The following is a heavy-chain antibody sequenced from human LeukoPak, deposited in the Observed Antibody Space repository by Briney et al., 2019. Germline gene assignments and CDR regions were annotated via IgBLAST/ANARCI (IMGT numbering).Heavy chain of an antibody. CDR1: GYTFTSYD. CDR3: AREGGSIDWFDP. Sequence: ASVKVSCKASGYTFTSYDINWVRQATGQGLEWMGWMNPNSGNTGYAQNFQGRVTMTRNTSISTAYMELSSLRSEDTAVYYCAREGGSIDWFDPWGQGTLVTVSS. J-gene: IGHJ5*02. CDR2: MNPNSGNT. D-gene: IGHD3-16*01. V-gene: IGHV1-8*01.